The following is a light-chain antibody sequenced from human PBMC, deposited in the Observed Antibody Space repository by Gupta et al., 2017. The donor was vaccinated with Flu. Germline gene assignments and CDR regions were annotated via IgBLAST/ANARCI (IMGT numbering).Light chain of an antibody. J-gene: IGLJ1*01. CDR2: NIH. V-gene: IGLV1-44*01. CDR3: ATWDDRLNGLV. Sequence: QSVLTQPPSASGTPGQSVTISCSGSSSSIGSNPVIWYQQLPGVPPKLLIYNIHQRPSGVPDRFSGSKSGASASLAISGLQSEDEADYYCATWDDRLNGLVFGTGTKVTVL. CDR1: SSSIGSNP.